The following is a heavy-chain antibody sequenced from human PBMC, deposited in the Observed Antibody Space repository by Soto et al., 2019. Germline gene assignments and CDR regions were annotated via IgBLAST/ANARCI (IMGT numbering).Heavy chain of an antibody. CDR3: ARDPYYSGKLGAHWLDP. Sequence: SETLSLTCTVSGGSISSGSYYWSWIRQPPGKGLEFIGYIYYTGYTYYNPSLKSRLTISVDPSKNQFSLTLSSMTAADTAVYYCARDPYYSGKLGAHWLDPWGQGALVTVSS. J-gene: IGHJ5*02. CDR2: IYYTGYT. V-gene: IGHV4-30-4*01. CDR1: GGSISSGSYY. D-gene: IGHD3-16*01.